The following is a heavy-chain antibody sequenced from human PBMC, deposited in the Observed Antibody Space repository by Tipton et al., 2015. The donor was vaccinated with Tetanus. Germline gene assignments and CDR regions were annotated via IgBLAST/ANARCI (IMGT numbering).Heavy chain of an antibody. D-gene: IGHD2-2*01. CDR3: SPTSPKVFQ. CDR1: GGSISSYY. V-gene: IGHV4-59*01. Sequence: TLSLTCTVSGGSISSYYWTWIRQSPGKGLEWIGYIYYGGSSNYNPSLRSRVTLSVDSSKNHISLKLTSVTAADTAVSSASPTSPKVFQ. J-gene: IGHJ1*01. CDR2: IYYGGSS.